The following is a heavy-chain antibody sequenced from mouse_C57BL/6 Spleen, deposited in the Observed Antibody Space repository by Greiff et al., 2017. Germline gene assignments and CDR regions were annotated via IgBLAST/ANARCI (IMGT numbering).Heavy chain of an antibody. CDR1: GYTFTDYE. CDR3: TRGYMDY. Sequence: VQGVESGAELVRPGASVTLSCKASGYTFTDYEMHWVKQTPVHGLEWIGAIDPETGGTAYNQKFKGKAILTAAKSSSTAYMELRSLTSEDSAVYYCTRGYMDYWGQGTSVTVSS. V-gene: IGHV1-15*01. CDR2: IDPETGGT. J-gene: IGHJ4*01.